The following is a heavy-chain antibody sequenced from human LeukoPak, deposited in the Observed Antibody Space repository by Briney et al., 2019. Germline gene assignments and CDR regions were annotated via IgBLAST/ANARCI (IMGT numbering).Heavy chain of an antibody. D-gene: IGHD3-22*01. J-gene: IGHJ3*02. CDR2: ISGSGGST. Sequence: GGSLRLSCEASGFTFSNYWMSWVRQAPGKGLEWVSAISGSGGSTYYADSVKGRFTISRDNSKNTLYLQMNSLRAEDTAVYYCAKDPFSYDSSGYFGAFDIWGQGTMVTVSS. CDR1: GFTFSNYW. CDR3: AKDPFSYDSSGYFGAFDI. V-gene: IGHV3-23*01.